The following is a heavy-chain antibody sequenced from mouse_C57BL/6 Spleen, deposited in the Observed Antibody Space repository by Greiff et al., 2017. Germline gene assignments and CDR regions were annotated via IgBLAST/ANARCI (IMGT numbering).Heavy chain of an antibody. CDR1: GYTFTSYW. Sequence: VQLQQPGADLVKPGASVKMSCKASGYTFTSYWITWVKHRPGQGLEWIGDIYPGSGSSNYNEKFKSKATLTVDTSSSTAYMQLSSLTSEDSAVYYCARCRLQDYWGQGTSVTVSS. V-gene: IGHV1-55*01. D-gene: IGHD1-2*01. CDR3: ARCRLQDY. CDR2: IYPGSGSS. J-gene: IGHJ4*01.